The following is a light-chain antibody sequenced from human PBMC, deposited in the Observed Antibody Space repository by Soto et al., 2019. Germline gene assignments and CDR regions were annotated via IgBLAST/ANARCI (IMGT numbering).Light chain of an antibody. CDR3: QSYDSSLSGVV. J-gene: IGLJ2*01. V-gene: IGLV1-40*01. CDR1: SSNIGAGYD. Sequence: QSVLTQPPSVSGAPGQRVTISCTGSSSNIGAGYDVNWYQQLPGTAPKLLIYGNSNRPSGVPDRFSGSKSGTSASLAITGLQAEDEADYYCQSYDSSLSGVVFGGGTQLTVL. CDR2: GNS.